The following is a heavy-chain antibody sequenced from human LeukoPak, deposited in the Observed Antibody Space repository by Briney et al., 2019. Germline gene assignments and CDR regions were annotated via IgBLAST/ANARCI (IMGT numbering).Heavy chain of an antibody. CDR2: INTDGSST. J-gene: IGHJ4*02. CDR1: GFTFSSYW. D-gene: IGHD6-13*01. Sequence: SGGSLRLSCAASGFTFSSYWMHWVRQAPGKGLVWVSRINTDGSSTSYADSVKGRFTISRDNAKNTLYLQMNSLRAEDTAVYYCAKDAASSSWYYFDYWGQGTLVTVSS. V-gene: IGHV3-74*01. CDR3: AKDAASSSWYYFDY.